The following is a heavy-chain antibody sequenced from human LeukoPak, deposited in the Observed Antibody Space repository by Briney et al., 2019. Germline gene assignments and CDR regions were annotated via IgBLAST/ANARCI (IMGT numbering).Heavy chain of an antibody. Sequence: GGSLRLSCAASGFTFDDYTMHWVRQAPGKGLEWVSLISWDGGSTYYADSVKGRFTISRDNSKNSLYLQMNSLRTEDTALYYCAKGMGTYCSSTSCPLAYWGQGTLVTVSS. CDR3: AKGMGTYCSSTSCPLAY. CDR2: ISWDGGST. CDR1: GFTFDDYT. J-gene: IGHJ4*02. D-gene: IGHD2-2*01. V-gene: IGHV3-43*01.